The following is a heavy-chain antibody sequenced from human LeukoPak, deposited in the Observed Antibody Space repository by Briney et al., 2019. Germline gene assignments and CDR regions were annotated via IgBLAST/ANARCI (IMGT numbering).Heavy chain of an antibody. CDR1: GGSISSGDYY. V-gene: IGHV4-39*01. CDR3: ASVDTAMGDAFNI. J-gene: IGHJ3*02. CDR2: IYDSGST. Sequence: SETLSLTCTVSGGSISSGDYYWSWIRQPPGKGLEWIGSIYDSGSTYYNPSLKSRVTISVDTSKNQFSLKLNSVTAADTAVYYCASVDTAMGDAFNIWGQGTMVTVSS. D-gene: IGHD5-18*01.